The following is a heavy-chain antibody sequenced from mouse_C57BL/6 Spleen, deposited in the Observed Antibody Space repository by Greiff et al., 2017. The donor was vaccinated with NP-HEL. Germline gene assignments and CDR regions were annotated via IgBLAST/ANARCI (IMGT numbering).Heavy chain of an antibody. CDR1: GYTFTDYY. Sequence: LQLQQSGAELVRPGASVKLSCKASGYTFTDYYINWVKQRPGQGLEWIARIYPGSGNTYYNEKFKGKATLTAEKSSSTAYMQLSSLTSEDSAVYFCAINYYGSSFPFAYWGQGTLVTVSA. CDR3: AINYYGSSFPFAY. D-gene: IGHD1-1*01. CDR2: IYPGSGNT. V-gene: IGHV1-76*01. J-gene: IGHJ3*01.